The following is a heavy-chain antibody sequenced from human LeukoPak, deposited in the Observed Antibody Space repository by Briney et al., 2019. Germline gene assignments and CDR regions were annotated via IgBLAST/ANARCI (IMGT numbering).Heavy chain of an antibody. D-gene: IGHD1-14*01. CDR3: ARRGGPGDYYYYGMDV. CDR2: IYPGDSDT. Sequence: GESLKISCKGSGYSFTSYWIGWVRQMPGKGLEWMGIIYPGDSDTRYSLSFQGQVTISADKSISTAYLQWSSLKASDTAMYYCARRGGPGDYYYYGMDVWGQGTTVTVSS. CDR1: GYSFTSYW. V-gene: IGHV5-51*01. J-gene: IGHJ6*02.